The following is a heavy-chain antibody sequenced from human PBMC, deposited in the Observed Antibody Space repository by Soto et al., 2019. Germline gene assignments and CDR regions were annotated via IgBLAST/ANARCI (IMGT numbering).Heavy chain of an antibody. CDR3: AREERITLSRGPSGLEV. J-gene: IGHJ6*02. V-gene: IGHV4-31*03. D-gene: IGHD1-1*01. CDR1: GGSISSGGYY. Sequence: SETLSLTCTVSGGSISSGGYYWSWIRQHPGKGLEWIGYIYYSGSTYYNLSLKSRVTISVDTSKNQFSLKLSSVTAADTAVYYSAREERITLSRGPSGLEVGGPESTVTVSS. CDR2: IYYSGST.